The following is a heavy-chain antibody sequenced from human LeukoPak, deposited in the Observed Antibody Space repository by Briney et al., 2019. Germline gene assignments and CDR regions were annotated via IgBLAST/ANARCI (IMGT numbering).Heavy chain of an antibody. CDR2: ISSNGRST. V-gene: IGHV3-64D*06. CDR1: GFTFSRYS. J-gene: IGHJ4*02. CDR3: VCDLYCVYEGRRPCDY. Sequence: PGGSLTLLCSASGFTFSRYSMQWARQAPGKGLECVSCISSNGRSTYYADFVKGRFTLSRDNSKNTLYLQMGSLRAEDTYVYYCVCDLYCVYEGRRPCDYWAQGTRVTVSS. D-gene: IGHD5/OR15-5a*01.